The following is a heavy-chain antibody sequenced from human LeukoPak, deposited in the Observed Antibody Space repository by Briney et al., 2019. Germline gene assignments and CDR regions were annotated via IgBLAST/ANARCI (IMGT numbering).Heavy chain of an antibody. D-gene: IGHD5-12*01. CDR2: INPSGGST. Sequence: ASVKVSCKASGYTFTTYYIHWVRQAPGQGLEWMGRINPSGGSTSYAQKFQGRVTMTRDTSTSTVYMELSSLRSEDTAAYYCARDLSGYGRYWGQGTLVTVSS. V-gene: IGHV1-46*01. J-gene: IGHJ4*02. CDR1: GYTFTTYY. CDR3: ARDLSGYGRY.